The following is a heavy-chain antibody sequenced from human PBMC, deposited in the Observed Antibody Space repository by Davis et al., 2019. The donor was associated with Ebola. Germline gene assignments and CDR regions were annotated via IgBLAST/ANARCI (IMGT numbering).Heavy chain of an antibody. CDR1: GFTFSGSA. V-gene: IGHV3-73*01. Sequence: GESLKISCAASGFTFSGSAMHWVRQASGKGLEWVGRIRSKANSYSTAYAASVKGRFTISRDDSKNTAYLQMNSLKTEDTALYYCTVVPAAHVDYWGQGTLVTASS. J-gene: IGHJ4*02. CDR2: IRSKANSYST. CDR3: TVVPAAHVDY. D-gene: IGHD2-2*01.